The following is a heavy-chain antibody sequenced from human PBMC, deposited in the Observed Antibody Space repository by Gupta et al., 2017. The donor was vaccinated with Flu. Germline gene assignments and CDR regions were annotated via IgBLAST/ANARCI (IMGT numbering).Heavy chain of an antibody. J-gene: IGHJ5*02. CDR1: GGSISSSSYY. CDR2: IYYSGST. Sequence: QLQLQESGPGLVKPSETLSLTCTVSGGSISSSSYYWGWIRQPPGKGLEWIGSIYYSGSTYYNPSLKSRVTISVDTSKNQFSRKLSSVTAADTAVYYCARNYCSSTSCYKDGDWFDPWGQGTLVTVSS. CDR3: ARNYCSSTSCYKDGDWFDP. V-gene: IGHV4-39*01. D-gene: IGHD2-2*02.